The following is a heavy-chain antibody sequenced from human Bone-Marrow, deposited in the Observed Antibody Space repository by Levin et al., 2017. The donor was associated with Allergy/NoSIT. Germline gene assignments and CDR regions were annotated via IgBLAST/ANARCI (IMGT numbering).Heavy chain of an antibody. V-gene: IGHV3-9*01. CDR1: GFTFEDYA. J-gene: IGHJ4*02. Sequence: PGGSLRLSCAASGFTFEDYAMHWVRQAPGKGLEWVAGISWNSANVDYANSVRGRFTISRDSAKNSLYLVMNSLTPEDTALYYCAKGDTSLVTPFDFWGQGTFVTVSS. CDR2: ISWNSANV. CDR3: AKGDTSLVTPFDF. D-gene: IGHD2-15*01.